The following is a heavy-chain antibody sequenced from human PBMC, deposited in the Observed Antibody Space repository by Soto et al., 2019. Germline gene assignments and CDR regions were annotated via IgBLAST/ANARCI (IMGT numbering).Heavy chain of an antibody. J-gene: IGHJ4*02. CDR3: ASFRDDLGVSGY. Sequence: SETLSLTCTVSGGSISSGDYYWSWIRQPPGKGLEWIGYIYYSGSTYYNPSLKSRVTISVDTSKNQFSLKLSSVTAADTAVYYCASFRDDLGVSGYWGQGTLVTVSS. CDR1: GGSISSGDYY. CDR2: IYYSGST. V-gene: IGHV4-30-4*01. D-gene: IGHD3-10*01.